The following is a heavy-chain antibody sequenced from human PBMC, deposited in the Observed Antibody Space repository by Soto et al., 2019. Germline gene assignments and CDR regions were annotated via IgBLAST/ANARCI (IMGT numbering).Heavy chain of an antibody. CDR3: ARDSLNYYGSGSYYSPIYYFDY. D-gene: IGHD3-10*01. CDR1: GFTFSSCS. J-gene: IGHJ4*02. CDR2: ISSSSSYI. V-gene: IGHV3-21*01. Sequence: GGSLRLSCAASGFTFSSCSMNWVRQAPGKGLEWVSSISSSSSYIYYADSVKGRFTISRDNAKNSLYLQMNSLRAEDTAVYYCARDSLNYYGSGSYYSPIYYFDYWGQGTLVTVSS.